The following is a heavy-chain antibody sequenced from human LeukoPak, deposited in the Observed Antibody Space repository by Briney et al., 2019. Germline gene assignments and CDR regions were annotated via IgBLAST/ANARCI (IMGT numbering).Heavy chain of an antibody. Sequence: GGSLRLSCAASGFTFSSYSMNWIRQAPGKGLEWVSSISSSSSYIYYADSVKGRFTISRDNAKNSLYLQMNSLRAEDTAVYYCARDLANQLDDYWGQGTLVTVSS. V-gene: IGHV3-21*01. D-gene: IGHD2-2*01. CDR3: ARDLANQLDDY. CDR1: GFTFSSYS. CDR2: ISSSSSYI. J-gene: IGHJ4*02.